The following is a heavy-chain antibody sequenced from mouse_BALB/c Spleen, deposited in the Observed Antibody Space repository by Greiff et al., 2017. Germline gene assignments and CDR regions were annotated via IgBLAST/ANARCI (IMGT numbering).Heavy chain of an antibody. Sequence: EVKLVESGGGLVQPGGSRKLSCAASGFTFSSFGMHWVRQAPEKGLEWVAYISSGSSTIYYADTVKGRFTISRDNPKNTLFLQMTSLRSEDTAMYYCASHYGDGAMDYWGQGTSVTVSS. CDR1: GFTFSSFG. D-gene: IGHD1-1*01. CDR2: ISSGSSTI. CDR3: ASHYGDGAMDY. V-gene: IGHV5-17*02. J-gene: IGHJ4*01.